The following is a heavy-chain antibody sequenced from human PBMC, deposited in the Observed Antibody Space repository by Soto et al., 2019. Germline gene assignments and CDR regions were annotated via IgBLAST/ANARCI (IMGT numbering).Heavy chain of an antibody. V-gene: IGHV4-34*01. CDR3: ERRFGSCRGGTCLPRGPSYGLDA. D-gene: IGHD2-15*01. CDR1: GRSFSGYY. J-gene: IGHJ6*02. Sequence: PSETLPLTCALYGRSFSGYYWGRIRQPPGKGLEWIGEINHSGTTNYNPSLKSRVTISVDTSKNQFSLKLSSVTAADTAVYYFERRFGSCRGGTCLPRGPSYGLDARGHGTTFTDS. CDR2: INHSGTT.